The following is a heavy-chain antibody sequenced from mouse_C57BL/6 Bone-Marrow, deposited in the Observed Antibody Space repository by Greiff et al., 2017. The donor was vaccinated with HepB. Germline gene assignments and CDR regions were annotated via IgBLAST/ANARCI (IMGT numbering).Heavy chain of an antibody. V-gene: IGHV5-12*01. Sequence: EVQLVESGGGLVQPGGSLKLSCAASGFTFSDYYMYWVRQTPEKRLEWVAYISNGGGSTYYPDTVKGRFTISRDNAKNTLYLQMSRLKSEDTAMYYCARQGYYSNSFAYWGQGTLVTVSA. J-gene: IGHJ3*01. CDR3: ARQGYYSNSFAY. CDR1: GFTFSDYY. D-gene: IGHD2-5*01. CDR2: ISNGGGST.